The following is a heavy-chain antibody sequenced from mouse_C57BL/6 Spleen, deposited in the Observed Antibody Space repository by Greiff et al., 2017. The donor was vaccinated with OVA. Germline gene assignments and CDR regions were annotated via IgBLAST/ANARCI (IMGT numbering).Heavy chain of an antibody. Sequence: VQLQESGAELVKPGASVKIPCKASGYAFSSYWMNWVKQRPGKGLEWIGQIYPGDGDTNYNGKFKGKATLTADKSSSTAYMQLSSLTSEDSAVYYCARSPYYYGNYAMDYWGQGTSVTVSS. J-gene: IGHJ4*01. CDR1: GYAFSSYW. CDR2: IYPGDGDT. D-gene: IGHD1-1*01. CDR3: ARSPYYYGNYAMDY. V-gene: IGHV1-80*01.